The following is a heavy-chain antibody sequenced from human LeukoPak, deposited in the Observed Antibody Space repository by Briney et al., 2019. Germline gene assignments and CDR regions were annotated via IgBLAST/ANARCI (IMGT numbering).Heavy chain of an antibody. CDR1: GYTFTGCY. J-gene: IGHJ5*02. CDR3: ARDSNRLWFGAKKQYNWFDP. V-gene: IGHV1-2*02. Sequence: ASVKVSCKASGYTFTGCYMHWVRQAPGQGLEWMGWINPNGGGTNYAQKFQGRATMTRDTSISTAYMELSRLRSDDTAVYYCARDSNRLWFGAKKQYNWFDPWGQGTLVTVSS. CDR2: INPNGGGT. D-gene: IGHD3-10*01.